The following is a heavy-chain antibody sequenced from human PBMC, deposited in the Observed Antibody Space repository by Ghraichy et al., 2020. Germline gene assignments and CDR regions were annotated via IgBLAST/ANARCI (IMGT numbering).Heavy chain of an antibody. V-gene: IGHV3-48*02. CDR1: GFTFSSYS. CDR3: ARDSWGTYCGGDCYFFDY. D-gene: IGHD2-21*02. CDR2: ISSSSSTI. Sequence: LSLTCAASGFTFSSYSMNWVRQAPGKGLEWVSYISSSSSTIYYADSVKGRFTISRDNAKNSLYLQMNSLRDEDTAVYYCARDSWGTYCGGDCYFFDYWGQGTLVTVSS. J-gene: IGHJ4*02.